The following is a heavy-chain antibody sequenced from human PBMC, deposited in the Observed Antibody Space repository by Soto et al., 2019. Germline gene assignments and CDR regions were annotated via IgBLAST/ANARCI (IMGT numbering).Heavy chain of an antibody. Sequence: WETLSLTCAVYGGSFSGYYWSWIRQPPGKGLEWIGEINHSGSTNYNPSLKSRVTISVDTSKNQFSLKLSSVTAADTAVYYCARGGIYDFWSGYHPTYFDYWGQGTLVTVSS. CDR2: INHSGST. D-gene: IGHD3-3*01. CDR1: GGSFSGYY. CDR3: ARGGIYDFWSGYHPTYFDY. V-gene: IGHV4-34*01. J-gene: IGHJ4*02.